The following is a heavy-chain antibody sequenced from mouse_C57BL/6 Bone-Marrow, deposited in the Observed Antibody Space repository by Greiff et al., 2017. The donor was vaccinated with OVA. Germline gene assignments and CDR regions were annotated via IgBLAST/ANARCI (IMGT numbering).Heavy chain of an antibody. CDR2: IYPGSGST. V-gene: IGHV1-55*01. Sequence: QVQLQQPGAELVKPGASVKMSCKASGYTFTSYWITWVKQRPGQGLEWIGDIYPGSGSTNYNEKFKSKATLTVDTSSSTAYMQLSSLTSEDSAVYYCASWNTTVVATDYWGQGTTLTVSS. J-gene: IGHJ2*01. CDR1: GYTFTSYW. D-gene: IGHD1-1*01. CDR3: ASWNTTVVATDY.